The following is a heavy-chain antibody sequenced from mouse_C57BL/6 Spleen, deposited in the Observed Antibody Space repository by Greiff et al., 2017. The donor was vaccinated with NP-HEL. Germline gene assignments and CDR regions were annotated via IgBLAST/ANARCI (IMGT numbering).Heavy chain of an antibody. CDR3: AREAPFYYGSSYGYFDY. J-gene: IGHJ2*01. CDR2: IYPSDSET. V-gene: IGHV1-61*01. CDR1: GYTFTSYW. D-gene: IGHD1-1*01. Sequence: QVQLKQPGAELVRPGSSVKLSCKASGYTFTSYWMDWVKQRPGQGLEWIGNIYPSDSETHYNQKFKDKATLTVDKSSSTAYMQLSSLTSEDSAVYYCAREAPFYYGSSYGYFDYWGQGTTLTVSS.